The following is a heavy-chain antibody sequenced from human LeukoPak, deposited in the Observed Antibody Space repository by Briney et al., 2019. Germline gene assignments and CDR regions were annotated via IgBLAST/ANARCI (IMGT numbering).Heavy chain of an antibody. D-gene: IGHD3-9*01. CDR2: INHSGST. CDR3: VRTYYDILTGARGFDY. J-gene: IGHJ4*02. V-gene: IGHV4-34*01. Sequence: PSETLSLTCAVYGGSFSGYYWSWIRQPPGKGLEWIGEINHSGSTNYNPSLKSRVTISVDTSKNQFSLKLSSVTAADTAVYYCVRTYYDILTGARGFDYWGQGTLVTVSS. CDR1: GGSFSGYY.